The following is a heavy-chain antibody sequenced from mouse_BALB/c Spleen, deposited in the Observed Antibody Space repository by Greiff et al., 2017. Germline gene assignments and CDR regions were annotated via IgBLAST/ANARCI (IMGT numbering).Heavy chain of an antibody. D-gene: IGHD2-2*01. J-gene: IGHJ2*01. V-gene: IGHV1-82*01. Sequence: VQLQQSGPELVKPGASVKISCKASGYAFSSSWMNWVKQRPGQGLEWIGRIYPGDGDTNYNGKFKGKATLTADKSSSTAYMQLSSLTSVDSAVYFCARNGYDVGYYFDYWGQGTTLTVSS. CDR3: ARNGYDVGYYFDY. CDR2: IYPGDGDT. CDR1: GYAFSSSW.